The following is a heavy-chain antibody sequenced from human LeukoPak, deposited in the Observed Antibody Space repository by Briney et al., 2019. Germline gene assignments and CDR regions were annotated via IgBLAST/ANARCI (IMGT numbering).Heavy chain of an antibody. J-gene: IGHJ4*02. CDR2: ISSSGSTI. Sequence: GGSLRLSCAASGFTFSSYGMHWVRQAPGKGLEWVSYISSSGSTIKYADSVKGRFTISRGNAKNSLYLQMNSLRAEDTAVYYCARYGNRYYYDSSGLPKSSFDYWGQGTLVTVSS. V-gene: IGHV3-48*04. D-gene: IGHD3-22*01. CDR3: ARYGNRYYYDSSGLPKSSFDY. CDR1: GFTFSSYG.